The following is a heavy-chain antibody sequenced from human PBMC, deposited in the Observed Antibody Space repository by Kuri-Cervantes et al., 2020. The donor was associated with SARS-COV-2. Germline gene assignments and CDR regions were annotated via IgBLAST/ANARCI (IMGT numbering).Heavy chain of an antibody. D-gene: IGHD2-2*01. CDR3: ARGLVDRYCSSTSCPYYYYYYMDV. J-gene: IGHJ6*03. Sequence: SVKVSCKASGGTFSSYAISWVRQAPGQGLEWMGGIIPIFGTANYAQKFQGRVTITTDESTSTAYMEPSSLRSEDTAVYYCARGLVDRYCSSTSCPYYYYYYMDVWGKGTTVTVSS. V-gene: IGHV1-69*05. CDR2: IIPIFGTA. CDR1: GGTFSSYA.